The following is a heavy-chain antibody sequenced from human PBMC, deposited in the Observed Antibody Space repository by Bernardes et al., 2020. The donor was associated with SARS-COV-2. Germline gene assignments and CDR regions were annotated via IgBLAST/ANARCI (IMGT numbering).Heavy chain of an antibody. CDR3: AHRSLLLPFDY. D-gene: IGHD3-22*01. CDR1: GFSLSTSGVG. J-gene: IGHJ4*02. Sequence: SGTTLLKATQTLTLTCTFSGFSLSTSGVGVGWIRQPPGKALEWLALIYWDDDKRYSPSLKSRLTITKDTSKNQVVLTMTNMDPVDTATYYCAHRSLLLPFDYWGQGTLVTVSS. V-gene: IGHV2-5*02. CDR2: IYWDDDK.